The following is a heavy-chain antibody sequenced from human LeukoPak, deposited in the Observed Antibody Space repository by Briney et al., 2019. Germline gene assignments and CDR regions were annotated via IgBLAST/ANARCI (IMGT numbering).Heavy chain of an antibody. D-gene: IGHD5-12*01. Sequence: GGSLRLSCATSGFTFSSYGMHWVRQAPGKGLEWVAVISCDGSNKHYADSVKGRFTISRDNDKNSVYLQMNRLRAEDTAVYFCARGYKSEPPAKYGMDVWGRGTTVIVSS. V-gene: IGHV3-30*03. J-gene: IGHJ6*02. CDR2: ISCDGSNK. CDR1: GFTFSSYG. CDR3: ARGYKSEPPAKYGMDV.